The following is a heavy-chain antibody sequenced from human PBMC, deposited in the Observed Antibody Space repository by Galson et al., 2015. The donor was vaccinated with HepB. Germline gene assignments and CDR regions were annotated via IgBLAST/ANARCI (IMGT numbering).Heavy chain of an antibody. CDR1: GYAFTSYG. V-gene: IGHV1-18*01. D-gene: IGHD1-26*01. CDR3: ARVGAKPNDLDY. CDR2: ISPYNGNT. Sequence: SVKVSCKASGYAFTSYGLTWVRQAPGQGLEWMGWISPYNGNTNYAQKLQGRVTLTTDTSTTTAYMGLRSLRSDDTAVYYCARVGAKPNDLDYWGQGTLVTVSS. J-gene: IGHJ4*02.